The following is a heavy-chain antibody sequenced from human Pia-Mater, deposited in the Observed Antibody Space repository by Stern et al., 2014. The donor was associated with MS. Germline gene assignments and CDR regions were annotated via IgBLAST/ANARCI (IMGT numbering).Heavy chain of an antibody. Sequence: EVQLVESGGGLVKPGGSLRLSCAVSGFTFSHYNMFWVRQAPGKGLEWVSSITVGGSYMFYADSVKGRFTISRDNANNSLYLHMDSLRAEDTAVYYCARVRQLADSKEYWGQGTLVTVSA. CDR3: ARVRQLADSKEY. J-gene: IGHJ4*02. V-gene: IGHV3-21*02. D-gene: IGHD1-1*01. CDR1: GFTFSHYN. CDR2: ITVGGSYM.